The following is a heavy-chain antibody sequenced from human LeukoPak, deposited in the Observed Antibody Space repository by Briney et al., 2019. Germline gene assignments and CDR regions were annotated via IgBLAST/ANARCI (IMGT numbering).Heavy chain of an antibody. D-gene: IGHD3-3*01. CDR3: ARQGVLRFLEWLSDFDY. J-gene: IGHJ4*02. CDR2: IYHSGST. CDR1: GGSISSGSSY. Sequence: SQTLSLTCTVSGGSISSGSSYWSWIRQPAGKGLEWIGSIYHSGSTYYNPSLKSRVTISVDTSKNQFSLRLSSVTAADTAVYYCARQGVLRFLEWLSDFDYWGQGTLVTVSS. V-gene: IGHV4-61*02.